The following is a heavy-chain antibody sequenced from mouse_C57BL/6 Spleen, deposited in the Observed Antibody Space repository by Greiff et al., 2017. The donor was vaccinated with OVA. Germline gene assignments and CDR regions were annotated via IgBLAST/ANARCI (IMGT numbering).Heavy chain of an antibody. J-gene: IGHJ3*01. V-gene: IGHV3-6*01. D-gene: IGHD2-4*01. CDR2: ISYDGSN. Sequence: DVQLQESGPGLVKPSQSLSLTCSVTGYSITSGYYWYWIRQFPGNNLEWMGYISYDGSNNYNPSLKNRLSITRHTSKNPLFLKVNSVTTEDTATYYCATGLRGGFAYWGQGTLVTVSA. CDR3: ATGLRGGFAY. CDR1: GYSITSGYY.